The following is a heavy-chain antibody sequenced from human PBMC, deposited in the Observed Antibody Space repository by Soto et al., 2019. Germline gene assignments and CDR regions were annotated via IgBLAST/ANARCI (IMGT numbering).Heavy chain of an antibody. CDR3: ARDGLQVPDGMDV. CDR1: GFTFSSYG. CDR2: IWYDGSNK. Sequence: QAQLVESGGGVVQPGRSLRLSCAASGFTFSSYGMHWVRQAPGKGLEWVAVIWYDGSNKYYADSVKGRFTISRDNSKNTLYLQMNSLRAEDTAVYYCARDGLQVPDGMDVWGQGTTVTVSS. J-gene: IGHJ6*02. V-gene: IGHV3-33*01.